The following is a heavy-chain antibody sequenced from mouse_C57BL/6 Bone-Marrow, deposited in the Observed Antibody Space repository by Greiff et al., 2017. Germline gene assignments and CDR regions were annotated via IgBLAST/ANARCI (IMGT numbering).Heavy chain of an antibody. V-gene: IGHV5-17*01. CDR3: TRKWDGCTYWYFDV. CDR1: GFTFSDYG. D-gene: IGHD2-3*01. J-gene: IGHJ1*03. CDR2: ISSGNSST. Sequence: EVQGVESGGGLVKPGGSLKLSCAASGFTFSDYGMHWVRQAPEQGLEWVAYISSGNSSTNYADTVKGRFTISRDNSTNTLFLQITSLRSEDPAVYCCTRKWDGCTYWYFDVWGTGTTVTVSS.